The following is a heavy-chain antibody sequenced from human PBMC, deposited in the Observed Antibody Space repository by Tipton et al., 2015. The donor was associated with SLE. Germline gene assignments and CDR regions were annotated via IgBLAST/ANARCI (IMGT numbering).Heavy chain of an antibody. V-gene: IGHV4-38-2*01. D-gene: IGHD3-22*01. J-gene: IGHJ4*02. CDR2: IYDSGST. CDR3: AGQHDTSGYYYI. CDR1: GYSISSNYY. Sequence: TLSLTCVVSGYSISSNYYWGWIRQPPGKGLEWIGSIYDSGSTYYNPSLKSRATISVDTSKNHFSLKLTSVTAADTAVYHCAGQHDTSGYYYIWGQGTLVTVSS.